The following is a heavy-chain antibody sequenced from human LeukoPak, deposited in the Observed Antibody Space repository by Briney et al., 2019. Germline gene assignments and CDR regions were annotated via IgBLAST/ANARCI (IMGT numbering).Heavy chain of an antibody. CDR3: ARWPAGGNDY. D-gene: IGHD3-16*01. J-gene: IGHJ4*02. Sequence: ASVKVSCKASGYAFSGYYMHWVRQAPGQGPEWMGWINPNTSGTNYALKFQGRVTLTRDTSISTAYMDLSRLRSDDTAVYYCARWPAGGNDYWGQGTLVTVSS. CDR1: GYAFSGYY. V-gene: IGHV1-2*02. CDR2: INPNTSGT.